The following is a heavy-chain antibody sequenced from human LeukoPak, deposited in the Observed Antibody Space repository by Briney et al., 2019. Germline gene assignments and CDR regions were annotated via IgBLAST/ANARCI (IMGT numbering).Heavy chain of an antibody. CDR1: GGSISSYY. CDR2: IYYSGST. Sequence: SETLSLTCTVSGGSISSYYWSWIRQPPGKGLEWIGYIYYSGSTNYNPSLKSRVTISVDTSKNQFSLKLSSVTAADTAAYYCARHPRIAVAGIGDMDVWGKGTTVTVSS. V-gene: IGHV4-59*08. CDR3: ARHPRIAVAGIGDMDV. J-gene: IGHJ6*03. D-gene: IGHD6-19*01.